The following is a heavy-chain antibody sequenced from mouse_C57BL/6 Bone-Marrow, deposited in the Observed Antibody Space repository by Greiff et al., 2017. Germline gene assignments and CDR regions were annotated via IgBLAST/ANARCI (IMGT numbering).Heavy chain of an antibody. V-gene: IGHV2-2*01. CDR1: GFSLTSYG. CDR2: IWSGGST. J-gene: IGHJ4*01. CDR3: AIYYDYDELLAMDY. Sequence: VQLVESGPGLVQPSQSLSITCTVSGFSLTSYGVHWVRQSPGKGLEWLGVIWSGGSTDYNAAFISRLSISKDNSKSQIFFKMNSLQADNTAIYYCAIYYDYDELLAMDYWGQGTSVTVSS. D-gene: IGHD2-4*01.